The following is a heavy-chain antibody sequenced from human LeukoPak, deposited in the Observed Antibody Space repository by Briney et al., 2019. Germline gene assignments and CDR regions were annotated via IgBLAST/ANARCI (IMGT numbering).Heavy chain of an antibody. D-gene: IGHD5-12*01. J-gene: IGHJ4*02. CDR1: GYIFTSYW. CDR3: ARQEGHSGYDL. CDR2: IYPGDSDT. Sequence: GESLKISCKGSGYIFTSYWIGWVRQMPGKGLEWMGIIYPGDSDTRYSPSFQGQVTISADNSISTAFLQWSSLKASDTAMYYCARQEGHSGYDLWGQGTLVTVSS. V-gene: IGHV5-51*01.